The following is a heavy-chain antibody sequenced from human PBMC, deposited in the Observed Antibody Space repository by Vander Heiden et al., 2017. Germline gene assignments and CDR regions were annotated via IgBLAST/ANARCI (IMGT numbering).Heavy chain of an antibody. J-gene: IGHJ3*02. V-gene: IGHV6-1*01. CDR3: ARALTSSRSGAFDI. Sequence: QVQLQQSGPGLVKPSQTLSLTCAISGDSVSRNSATWNWIRQSPSRGLEWLGRTYYRSKWYNDYAISVRSRITFNPDTSKNQFSLHLSSVTPEDTAVYYCARALTSSRSGAFDIWGQGTMVTVSS. CDR2: TYYRSKWYN. CDR1: GDSVSRNSAT. D-gene: IGHD3-16*01.